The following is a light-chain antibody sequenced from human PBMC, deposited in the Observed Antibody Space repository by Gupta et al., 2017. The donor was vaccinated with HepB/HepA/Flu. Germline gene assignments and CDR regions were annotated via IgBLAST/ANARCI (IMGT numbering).Light chain of an antibody. Sequence: DIQMTQSRSSMSVAVGDSVTIICRVSQRISVYLNWYQQKPGKAPKLLIYAAGTLQSGVPSRFSGSGYDTDFTLTINSLQPDDFASYFCQQSYNYPLTFGQGPRLE. CDR2: AAG. V-gene: IGKV1-39*01. J-gene: IGKJ5*01. CDR1: QRISVY. CDR3: QQSYNYPLT.